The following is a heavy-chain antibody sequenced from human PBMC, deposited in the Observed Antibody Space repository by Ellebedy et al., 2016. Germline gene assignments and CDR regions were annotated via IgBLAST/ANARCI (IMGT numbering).Heavy chain of an antibody. D-gene: IGHD3-10*01. V-gene: IGHV5-51*01. J-gene: IGHJ4*02. CDR3: ARLSYGSGSYPDI. CDR2: IYPGDSDT. Sequence: GGSLRLXXKGSGYIFTSYWIGWVRQMPGKGLEWMGIIYPGDSDTRYSPSFQGQVTISADKSISTAYLQWSSLKASDTAMYYCARLSYGSGSYPDIWGQGTLVTVSS. CDR1: GYIFTSYW.